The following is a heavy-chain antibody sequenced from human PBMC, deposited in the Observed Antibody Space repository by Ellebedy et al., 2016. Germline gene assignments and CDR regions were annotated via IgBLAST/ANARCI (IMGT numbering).Heavy chain of an antibody. V-gene: IGHV3-11*06. J-gene: IGHJ4*02. CDR3: ARECGYSYGCGLDH. D-gene: IGHD5-18*01. CDR2: SSGTEYT. Sequence: GESLKISCAASGFTFSDYSMTWVRQAPGKGLEWVSKSSGTEYTNYADSVKGRFTISRDNAKKSLYLEMDSLRVDDTAVYYCARECGYSYGCGLDHWGQGILVTVSS. CDR1: GFTFSDYS.